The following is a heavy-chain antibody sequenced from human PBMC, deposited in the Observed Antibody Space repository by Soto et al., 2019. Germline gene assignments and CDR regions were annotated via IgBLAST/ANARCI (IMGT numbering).Heavy chain of an antibody. Sequence: QSQTLSLTCAISGDSVSSNSAAWNWIRQSPSRGLEWLGRTYYRSKWYNDYAVSVKSRITINPDTSKNQFSLQLNSVTPEDTAVYYCARARVRFLEWLYSPDMDVWGKGTTVTVSS. CDR3: ARARVRFLEWLYSPDMDV. CDR2: TYYRSKWYN. D-gene: IGHD3-3*01. V-gene: IGHV6-1*01. CDR1: GDSVSSNSAA. J-gene: IGHJ6*03.